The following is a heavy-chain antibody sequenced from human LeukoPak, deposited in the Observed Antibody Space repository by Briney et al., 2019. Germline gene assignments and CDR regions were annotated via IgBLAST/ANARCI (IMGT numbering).Heavy chain of an antibody. CDR1: GFTFSSYD. CDR3: ARGGTYGDYVGAFDI. Sequence: GRSLRLSCAASGFTFSSYDMHWVRQATGKGLEWVSAIGTAGDTYYPGSVKGRFTISRENAKNSLYLQMNSLRAGDTAVYYCARGGTYGDYVGAFDIWGQGTMVTVSS. J-gene: IGHJ3*02. D-gene: IGHD4-17*01. V-gene: IGHV3-13*01. CDR2: IGTAGDT.